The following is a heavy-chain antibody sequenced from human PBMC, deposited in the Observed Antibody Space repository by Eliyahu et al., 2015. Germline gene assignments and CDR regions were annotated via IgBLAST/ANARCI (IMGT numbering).Heavy chain of an antibody. CDR2: ISWNSGSI. V-gene: IGHV3-9*01. J-gene: IGHJ5*02. CDR3: TMVRGVIWFDP. D-gene: IGHD3-10*01. Sequence: EVQLVESGGGLVQPGRSLRLSCAASGFTFDDYAXHWVRQAPGKGLEWVSGISWNSGSIGYADSVKGRFTISRDNAKNSLYLQMNSLRAEDTALYYCTMVRGVIWFDPWGQGTLVTVSS. CDR1: GFTFDDYA.